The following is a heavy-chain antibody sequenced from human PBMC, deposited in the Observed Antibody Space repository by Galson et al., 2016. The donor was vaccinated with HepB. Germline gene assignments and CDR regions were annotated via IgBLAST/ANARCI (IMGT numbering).Heavy chain of an antibody. Sequence: SVKVSCKASGYSFTNFYIHWVRQAPGQGLEWMGLINPSRGSTNYAQKLQGRVTMSRDTSTSTVYMELSGLRSEDTADYFCARSRGAAATGGFDLWGQATLVIVSS. CDR3: ARSRGAAATGGFDL. V-gene: IGHV1-46*01. J-gene: IGHJ4*02. CDR2: INPSRGST. D-gene: IGHD3-10*01. CDR1: GYSFTNFY.